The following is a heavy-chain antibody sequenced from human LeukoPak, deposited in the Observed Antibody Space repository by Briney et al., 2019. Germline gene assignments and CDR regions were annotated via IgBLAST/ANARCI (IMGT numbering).Heavy chain of an antibody. J-gene: IGHJ4*02. V-gene: IGHV3-30*18. Sequence: GGSLRLSCAASGFTFSNYGMHWVRQAPGKGLEWVVVISHDGSNNNYADSVKGRFTISRDNSKNTLYLQMNGLRPEDTAVYYCAKVRVGTAHFDYWGQGTLVTVSS. CDR2: ISHDGSNN. CDR1: GFTFSNYG. CDR3: AKVRVGTAHFDY. D-gene: IGHD2-15*01.